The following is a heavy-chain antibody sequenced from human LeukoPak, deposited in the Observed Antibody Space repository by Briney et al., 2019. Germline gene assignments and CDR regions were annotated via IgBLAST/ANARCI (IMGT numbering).Heavy chain of an antibody. V-gene: IGHV3-7*01. D-gene: IGHD6-13*01. CDR3: VKVSVAAPGSDY. CDR2: INQDGSEK. J-gene: IGHJ4*02. CDR1: GFIYSNYG. Sequence: GGSLRLSCAASGFIYSNYGMTWVRQAPGKGLERVANINQDGSEKYYVDSVKGRFTISRDNAKNSLCLQMNSLRAEDTALYYCVKVSVAAPGSDYWGQGTLVTVSS.